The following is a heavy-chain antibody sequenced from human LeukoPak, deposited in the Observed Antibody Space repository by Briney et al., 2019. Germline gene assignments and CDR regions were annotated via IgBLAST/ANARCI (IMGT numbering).Heavy chain of an antibody. V-gene: IGHV4-30-2*06. Sequence: PSETLSLTYAVSGGSISSGGYSWSWIRQSPGKGLEWIGYIYHSGSTYYNPSLKSRVTISVDRSKNQFSLKLSSVTAADTAVYFCAREVVVPASMSFRYYYYGMDVWGKGTTVTVSS. CDR3: AREVVVPASMSFRYYYYGMDV. J-gene: IGHJ6*04. CDR2: IYHSGST. D-gene: IGHD2-2*01. CDR1: GGSISSGGYS.